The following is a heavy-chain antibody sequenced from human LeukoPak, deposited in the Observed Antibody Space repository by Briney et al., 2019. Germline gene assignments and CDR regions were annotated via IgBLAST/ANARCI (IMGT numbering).Heavy chain of an antibody. V-gene: IGHV3-48*03. J-gene: IGHJ4*02. Sequence: GGSLRLSCAASGFTFSSYAMNWVRQAPGKGLEWVSYISSNCSTIYYADSLKGRFTISRDNAKNTLYLEMNSMRAESTAVYDWARDAMVRGVISRWDYWGQGTLVTVSS. CDR2: ISSNCSTI. CDR3: ARDAMVRGVISRWDY. D-gene: IGHD3-10*01. CDR1: GFTFSSYA.